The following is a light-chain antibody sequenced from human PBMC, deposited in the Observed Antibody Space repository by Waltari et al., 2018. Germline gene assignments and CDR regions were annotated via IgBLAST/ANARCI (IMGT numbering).Light chain of an antibody. Sequence: DIVMTQSPDSLAVSLGEGATITGRSGQSIFYNSNNKHYLAWYQQKVGQPPKLLIYWASSRESGVPDRFSGSVSGTDFTLTISSLQAEDVAVYYCQQYYTAPYSFGQGTKLEIK. J-gene: IGKJ2*03. CDR1: QSIFYNSNNKHY. V-gene: IGKV4-1*01. CDR3: QQYYTAPYS. CDR2: WAS.